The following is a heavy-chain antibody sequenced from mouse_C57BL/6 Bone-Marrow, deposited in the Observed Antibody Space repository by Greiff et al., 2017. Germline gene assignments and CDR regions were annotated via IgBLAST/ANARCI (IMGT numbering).Heavy chain of an antibody. CDR2: IDPNSGGT. Sequence: GVEIVKPGASGKMSCKASGYTFTSYGMNWVKQRPGRGLEWIGRIDPNSGGTKYNEKFKSKATLTVDKPSSTAYMQLSSLTSEDSAVYYCSRGTVVNYWGQGTTLTVSS. V-gene: IGHV1-72*01. CDR1: GYTFTSYG. J-gene: IGHJ2*01. D-gene: IGHD1-1*01. CDR3: SRGTVVNY.